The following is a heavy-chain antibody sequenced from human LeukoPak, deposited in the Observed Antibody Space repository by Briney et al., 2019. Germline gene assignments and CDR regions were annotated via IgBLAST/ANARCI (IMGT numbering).Heavy chain of an antibody. D-gene: IGHD6-13*01. CDR1: GVTFSSYA. V-gene: IGHV1-69*05. J-gene: IGHJ4*02. CDR2: IIPILGTE. Sequence: SVKVSCKASGVTFSSYAISWVRQAPGQGLEWMGGIIPILGTENYAQKFQGRVTITTDESTSTAYMELSSLRSEDTAVYYCARDSSSWTYFDYWGQGTLVTVSS. CDR3: ARDSSSWTYFDY.